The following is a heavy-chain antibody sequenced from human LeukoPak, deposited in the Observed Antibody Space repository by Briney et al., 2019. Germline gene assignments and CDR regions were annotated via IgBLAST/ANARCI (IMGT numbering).Heavy chain of an antibody. D-gene: IGHD3-10*01. CDR2: IIPILGIA. CDR1: GGTFSSYA. V-gene: IGHV1-69*04. J-gene: IGHJ5*02. Sequence: ASVKVSCKASGGTFSSYAISWVRQAPGQGLEWMGRIIPILGIANYAQKFQGRVTITADKSTSTAYMELRSLRSEDTAVYYCARDYYGSGTPFDPWGQGTLVTVSS. CDR3: ARDYYGSGTPFDP.